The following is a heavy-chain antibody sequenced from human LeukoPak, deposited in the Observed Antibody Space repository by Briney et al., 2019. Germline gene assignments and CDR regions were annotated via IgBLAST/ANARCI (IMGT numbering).Heavy chain of an antibody. CDR3: ARPGSGTIVIYY. CDR1: GYSFTSYS. Sequence: GESLKTPCKSPGYSFTSYSIGWVRQMPQKGLEWMGFIYHGDSTTRYSPSFEGQFNSSAERSISTAYLHWSTLKASESTMYYCARPGSGTIVIYYCGEG. V-gene: IGHV5-51*01. CDR2: IYHGDSTT. D-gene: IGHD3-10*01. J-gene: IGHJ4*02.